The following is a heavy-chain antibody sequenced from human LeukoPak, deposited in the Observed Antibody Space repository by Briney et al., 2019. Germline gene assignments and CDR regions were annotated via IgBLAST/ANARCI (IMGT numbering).Heavy chain of an antibody. D-gene: IGHD1-26*01. V-gene: IGHV1-18*01. CDR1: GYTFSNYV. CDR2: ISGYNGNT. CDR3: ARDLGIVRVRFGH. Sequence: GASVKVSCKASGYTFSNYVLTWVRQAPGQGLEWMGWISGYNGNTNYAQKFQGRVTMTTDTSTSTAYMELRSLRSDDTAVYYCARDLGIVRVRFGHWGQGTLVTVSS. J-gene: IGHJ5*02.